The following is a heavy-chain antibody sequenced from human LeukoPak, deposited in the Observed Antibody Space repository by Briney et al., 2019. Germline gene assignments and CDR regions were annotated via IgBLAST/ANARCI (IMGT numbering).Heavy chain of an antibody. CDR1: GGTFSSYA. CDR3: ARAEVPAATYYYYGMDV. CDR2: IIPIFGTA. D-gene: IGHD2-2*01. J-gene: IGHJ6*04. Sequence: GASVKVSCKASGGTFSSYAISWVRQAPGQGLEWMGGIIPIFGTANYAQKFQGRVTITADESTNTAYMELSSLRSEDTAVCYCARAEVPAATYYYYGMDVRGKGTTVTVSS. V-gene: IGHV1-69*13.